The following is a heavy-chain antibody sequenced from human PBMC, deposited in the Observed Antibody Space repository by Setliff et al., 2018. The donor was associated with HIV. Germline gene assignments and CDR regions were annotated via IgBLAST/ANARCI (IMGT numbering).Heavy chain of an antibody. J-gene: IGHJ4*02. CDR2: INPNSGGT. D-gene: IGHD1-20*01. CDR1: GYTFIGDY. V-gene: IGHV1-2*02. CDR3: ARGGNWTPLDY. Sequence: ASVKVSCKASGYTFIGDYMHWVRQAPGQGLEWMGWINPNSGGTNFAQKFQGRVTMTRETSISTAYMDLSSLRSEDTAVYYCARGGNWTPLDYWGQGTLVTVSS.